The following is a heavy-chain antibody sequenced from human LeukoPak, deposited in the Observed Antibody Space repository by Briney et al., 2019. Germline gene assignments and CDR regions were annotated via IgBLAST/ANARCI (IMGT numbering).Heavy chain of an antibody. CDR3: VRAYSSSWYQE. CDR1: GGSFSGYY. Sequence: SETLSLTCAVYGGSFSGYYWSWIRQPPGKGLEWIGEVNHSGSTNYNPSLKSRVTISVDTSKNQFSLKLSSVTAADTAVYYCVRAYSSSWYQEWGQGTLVTVSS. J-gene: IGHJ4*02. CDR2: VNHSGST. D-gene: IGHD6-13*01. V-gene: IGHV4-34*01.